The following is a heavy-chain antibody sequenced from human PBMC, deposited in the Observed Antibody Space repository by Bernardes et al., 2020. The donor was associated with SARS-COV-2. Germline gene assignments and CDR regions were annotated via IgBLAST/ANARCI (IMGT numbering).Heavy chain of an antibody. J-gene: IGHJ3*02. CDR2: IYYSGST. CDR3: ATPSRYSWGAFDI. CDR1: GGSISSYY. Sequence: SETLSLTCTVSGGSISSYYWSWIRQPPGKGLEWIGYIYYSGSTNYNPSLKSRVTISVDTSKNQFSLKLSSVTAADTAVYYCATPSRYSWGAFDIWGQGTMVTVSS. D-gene: IGHD5-18*01. V-gene: IGHV4-59*01.